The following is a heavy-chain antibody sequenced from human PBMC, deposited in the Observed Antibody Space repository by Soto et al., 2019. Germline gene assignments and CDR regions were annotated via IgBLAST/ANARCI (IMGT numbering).Heavy chain of an antibody. Sequence: GSLRLSCAASGFTISTYAMTWVRQAPGKGLECVSGVTGSGSQIYYADSVKGRFTISKDNSKNTLYLQMSSLREEDTALYYCAKDAVYRDGLWLMDSWGQGTLVTVSS. CDR1: GFTISTYA. CDR3: AKDAVYRDGLWLMDS. J-gene: IGHJ5*02. V-gene: IGHV3-23*01. D-gene: IGHD2-21*01. CDR2: VTGSGSQI.